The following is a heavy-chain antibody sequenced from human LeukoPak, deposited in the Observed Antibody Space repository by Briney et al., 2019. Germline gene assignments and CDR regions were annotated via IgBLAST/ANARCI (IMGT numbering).Heavy chain of an antibody. V-gene: IGHV3-23*01. CDR3: ARVRWGGLYYFDY. J-gene: IGHJ4*02. D-gene: IGHD3-16*01. CDR1: GFTFSSYG. Sequence: GGTLRLSCAASGFTFSSYGMSWVRQAPGKALEWVSGISSGGYTYYAESVKGRFTISRDSSKNTLYLQMNSLRAEDTAVYYCARVRWGGLYYFDYWGQGTLVTVSS. CDR2: ISSGGYT.